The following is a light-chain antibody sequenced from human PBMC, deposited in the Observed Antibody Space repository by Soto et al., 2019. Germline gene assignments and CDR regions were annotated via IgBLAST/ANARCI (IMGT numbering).Light chain of an antibody. V-gene: IGKV1-5*01. CDR1: QTISSS. CDR3: QQHNDYTAVT. CDR2: DAS. Sequence: DIPMTQSPSTLSASVGDRVTITCRASQTISSSLAWYQHKPGKAPKLLIFDASTLQTGVPSRFSGSGFGTEFTLTITGLQPDDFATYYCQQHNDYTAVTFGQGTKLEIK. J-gene: IGKJ2*01.